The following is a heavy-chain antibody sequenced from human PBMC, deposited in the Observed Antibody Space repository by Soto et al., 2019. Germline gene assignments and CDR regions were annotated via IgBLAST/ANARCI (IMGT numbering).Heavy chain of an antibody. CDR3: ARGNEVVTTNGPGGDY. D-gene: IGHD4-4*01. Sequence: SETLSLTCAVYGGSFSGYYWSWIRQPPGKGLEWIGEINHSGSTNYNPSLKSRVTISVDTSKNQFSLKLSSVTAADTAVYYCARGNEVVTTNGPGGDYWGQGTLVPVSS. J-gene: IGHJ4*02. CDR1: GGSFSGYY. V-gene: IGHV4-34*01. CDR2: INHSGST.